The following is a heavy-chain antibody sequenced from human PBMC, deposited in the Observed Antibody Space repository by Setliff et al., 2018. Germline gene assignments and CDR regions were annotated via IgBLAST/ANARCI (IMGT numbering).Heavy chain of an antibody. V-gene: IGHV4-31*03. CDR3: ARGHCSSGECPNYFDP. Sequence: PSETLSLTCTVSGGSMIGGHYYWSWIRQLPGKGLEWIAYIYYSGNTYYNPSLKSRVTISVDTSKNQFSLKINSVTAADTAVYYCARGHCSSGECPNYFDPGGQGTQVTVS. J-gene: IGHJ5*02. CDR1: GGSMIGGHYY. CDR2: IYYSGNT. D-gene: IGHD2-15*01.